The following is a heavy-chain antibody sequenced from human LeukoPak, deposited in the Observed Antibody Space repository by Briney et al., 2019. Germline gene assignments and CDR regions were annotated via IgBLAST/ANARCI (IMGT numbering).Heavy chain of an antibody. J-gene: IGHJ6*03. CDR1: GGSISSSSYY. V-gene: IGHV4-39*01. Sequence: PSETLSLTCTVSGGSISSSSYYWGWIRQPPGKGLEWIGSIYYSGSTYYNPSLKSRVTISVDTSKNQFSLKLSSVTTADTAVYYCARHGQGYYYYMDVWGKGTTVTVSS. CDR3: ARHGQGYYYYMDV. CDR2: IYYSGST.